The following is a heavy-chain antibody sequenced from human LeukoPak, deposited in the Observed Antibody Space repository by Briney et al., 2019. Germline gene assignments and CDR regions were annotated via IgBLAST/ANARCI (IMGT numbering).Heavy chain of an antibody. CDR2: IYTSGST. CDR3: AALVGATRDGYFQH. J-gene: IGHJ1*01. Sequence: PSETLSLTCTVSGDSISSYYWSWIRQPAGKGLEWIGRIYTSGSTNQNPSLKSRVTMSVDTSKNQFSLKLSSVTAADTAVYYCAALVGATRDGYFQHWGLGTLVTVSS. V-gene: IGHV4-4*07. CDR1: GDSISSYY. D-gene: IGHD1-26*01.